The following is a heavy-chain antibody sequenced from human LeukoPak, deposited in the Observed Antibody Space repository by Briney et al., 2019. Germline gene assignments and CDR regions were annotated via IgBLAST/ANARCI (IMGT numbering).Heavy chain of an antibody. CDR3: ARVLYLYGSSSARFDY. CDR2: ISSAGTT. Sequence: PGGSLRLSCAASGFTVSSSYMSWVRQAPGKGLEWVSIISSAGTTYYADSVKGRFTISRDNSKNTVYLQVNSLRDEDTAVYYCARVLYLYGSSSARFDYWGQGTLVTVSS. CDR1: GFTVSSSY. V-gene: IGHV3-66*01. D-gene: IGHD6-6*01. J-gene: IGHJ4*02.